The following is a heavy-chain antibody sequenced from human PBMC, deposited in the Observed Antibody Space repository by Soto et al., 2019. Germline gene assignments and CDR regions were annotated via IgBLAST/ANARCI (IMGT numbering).Heavy chain of an antibody. CDR1: GGTFSSYA. V-gene: IGHV1-69*13. Sequence: ASVKVSGKASGGTFSSYAISWVRQAPGQGLEWMGGIIPIFGTANYAQKFQGRVTITADESTSTAYMELSSLRSEDTAVYYCARTLGRLAVLNWFDPWGQGTLVTVSS. CDR3: ARTLGRLAVLNWFDP. CDR2: IIPIFGTA. J-gene: IGHJ5*02.